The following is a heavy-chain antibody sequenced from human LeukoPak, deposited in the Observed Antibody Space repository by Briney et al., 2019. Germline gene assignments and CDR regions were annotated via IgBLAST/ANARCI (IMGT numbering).Heavy chain of an antibody. D-gene: IGHD3-22*01. CDR3: ARGTYYDSSGYHFDY. Sequence: GGSLRLSCAASGFTVSGNDMSWLRQAPGKGLEWVSVLYSGGSIYYAESVKGRFTISRDNSRNTLYLQMNSLRAEDTAVYYCARGTYYDSSGYHFDYWGQGTLVTVSS. CDR1: GFTVSGND. V-gene: IGHV3-53*01. J-gene: IGHJ4*02. CDR2: LYSGGSI.